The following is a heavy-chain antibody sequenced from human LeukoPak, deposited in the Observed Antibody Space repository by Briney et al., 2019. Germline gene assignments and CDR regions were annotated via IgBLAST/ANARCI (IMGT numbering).Heavy chain of an antibody. J-gene: IGHJ4*02. CDR2: ISYDGSNK. V-gene: IGHV3-30*18. CDR3: AKGRSSSWYVAY. D-gene: IGHD6-13*01. Sequence: GGSLRLSCAASGFTFSSYGMHWVRQAPGKGLEWVAVISYDGSNKYYADSVKGRFTISRDNSKNTLYLQMNSLRAEDTAVYFCAKGRSSSWYVAYWGQGTLVTVSS. CDR1: GFTFSSYG.